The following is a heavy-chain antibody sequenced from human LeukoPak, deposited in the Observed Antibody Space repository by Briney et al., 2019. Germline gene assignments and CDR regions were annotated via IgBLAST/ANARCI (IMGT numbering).Heavy chain of an antibody. J-gene: IGHJ6*02. CDR1: GFTFSSYG. V-gene: IGHV3-33*01. CDR2: IWYDGSNK. CDR3: ARGPFPYYGMDV. Sequence: PGGSLRLSCAASGFTFSSYGMHWVRQAPGKGLEWVAVIWYDGSNKYYADSVKGRFTISRDNSKNTLYLQINSLRAEDTAVYYCARGPFPYYGMDVWGQGTTVTVSS.